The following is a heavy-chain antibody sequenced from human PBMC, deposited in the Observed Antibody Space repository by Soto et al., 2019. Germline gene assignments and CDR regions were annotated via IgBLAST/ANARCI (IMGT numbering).Heavy chain of an antibody. CDR2: IWHDGSNQ. CDR1: GFTFSSYG. Sequence: QVQLVESGGGVVQPGRSLRLSCAASGFTFSSYGMQWVRRAPGKGLEWVAVIWHDGSNQYYADSVKGRFTISRDNPNNILYLQLNSLRAEDTAVYYCARERGQIDYWGQGIQVTVSS. CDR3: ARERGQIDY. J-gene: IGHJ4*02. V-gene: IGHV3-33*01.